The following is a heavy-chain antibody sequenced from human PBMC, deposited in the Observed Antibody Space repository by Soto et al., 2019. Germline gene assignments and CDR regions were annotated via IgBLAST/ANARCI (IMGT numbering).Heavy chain of an antibody. V-gene: IGHV4-34*01. CDR3: ARGPYRKLDY. CDR1: GGSFSGYY. Sequence: SETMSLTSAVYGGSFSGYYWSWIRQPPGKGLEWIGEINHSGSTNYNPSLKSRVTISVDTSKNQFSLKLSSVTAADTAVYYCARGPYRKLDYWGQGTLVTVSS. CDR2: INHSGST. J-gene: IGHJ4*02.